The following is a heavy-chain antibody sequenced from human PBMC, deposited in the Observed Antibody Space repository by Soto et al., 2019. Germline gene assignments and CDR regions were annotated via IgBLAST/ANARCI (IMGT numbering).Heavy chain of an antibody. V-gene: IGHV3-33*01. CDR2: IWSDGSNE. J-gene: IGHJ4*02. CDR3: ARDDTVGWSHADS. Sequence: GGSLRLSCVASGFTFSSHGMHWVRQAPGKGLEWVAVIWSDGSNEYYADSVKGRFTISRDNSKNTLALQMDSLRAEGTATYYCARDDTVGWSHADSWGQGTLVTVSS. D-gene: IGHD2-2*02. CDR1: GFTFSSHG.